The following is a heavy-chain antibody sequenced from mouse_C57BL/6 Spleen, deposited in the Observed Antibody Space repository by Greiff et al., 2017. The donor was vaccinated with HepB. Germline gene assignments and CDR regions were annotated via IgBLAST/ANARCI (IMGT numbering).Heavy chain of an antibody. CDR1: GYTFTSYW. J-gene: IGHJ4*01. V-gene: IGHV1-55*01. D-gene: IGHD4-1*01. Sequence: QVQLQQPGAELVKPGASVKMSCKASGYTFTSYWITWVKQRPGQGLEWIGDIYPGSGSTNYNEKFKSKATLTVDTSSSTAYMQLSSLTSEDSAVYYCAGRAGNSHWDEGYAMDYWGQGTSVTVSS. CDR3: AGRAGNSHWDEGYAMDY. CDR2: IYPGSGST.